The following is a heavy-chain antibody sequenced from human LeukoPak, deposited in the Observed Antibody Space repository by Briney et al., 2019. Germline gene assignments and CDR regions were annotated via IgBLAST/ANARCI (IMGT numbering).Heavy chain of an antibody. Sequence: KSSETLSLTCTVSGGSIRSSSHSWGWIRQPPGKGLEWVGSIDNSGSTSYNPSLKSRVTISLDTSKNKFSLNLSSVTAADTAVYYCARVIVPRAVSTNYYYYYYMDVWGTGTTVSVSS. V-gene: IGHV4-39*07. J-gene: IGHJ6*03. CDR3: ARVIVPRAVSTNYYYYYYMDV. CDR2: IDNSGST. CDR1: GGSIRSSSHS. D-gene: IGHD6-19*01.